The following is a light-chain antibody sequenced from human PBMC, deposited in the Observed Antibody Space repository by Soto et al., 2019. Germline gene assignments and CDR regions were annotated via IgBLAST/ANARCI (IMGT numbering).Light chain of an antibody. V-gene: IGKV3-15*01. Sequence: DIVMTQSPATLSVSAGETATLSCRASQSVSSYLAWNQQKPGQAPRLLISGASTRATGFPVRFSGSGSGTEFTLTISSLQSEDFAIYYCQQYSSWPRTFGQGTRVEIK. CDR3: QQYSSWPRT. CDR2: GAS. CDR1: QSVSSY. J-gene: IGKJ1*01.